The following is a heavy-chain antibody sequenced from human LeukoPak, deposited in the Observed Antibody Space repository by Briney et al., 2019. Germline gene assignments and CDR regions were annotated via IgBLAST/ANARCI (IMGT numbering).Heavy chain of an antibody. J-gene: IGHJ5*02. V-gene: IGHV1-18*01. CDR2: ISAYNGNT. CDR3: ARDDGDYVWFDP. D-gene: IGHD4-17*01. CDR1: VYTLTSYG. Sequence: ASVKISCKASVYTLTSYGISWVRHTPGQGLECIGWISAYNGNTNYAQKLQRRVTITTDTSTSTAYMELRSLRSDDTAVYYCARDDGDYVWFDPWGQGTLVTVSS.